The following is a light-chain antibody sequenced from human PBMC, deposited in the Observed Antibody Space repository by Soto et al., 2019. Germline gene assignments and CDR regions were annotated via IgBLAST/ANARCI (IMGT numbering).Light chain of an antibody. CDR3: QQRSNRPWT. CDR2: DAS. V-gene: IGKV3-11*01. CDR1: QSVSSY. J-gene: IGKJ1*01. Sequence: EIVLTQSPDTLSLSPGERATLSCRASQSVSSYLAWYQQKPGQAPRLLIYDASNRATGIPARFSGSGSGTDFTLTISSLEPEDFAVYYCQQRSNRPWTLGQGTKVEIK.